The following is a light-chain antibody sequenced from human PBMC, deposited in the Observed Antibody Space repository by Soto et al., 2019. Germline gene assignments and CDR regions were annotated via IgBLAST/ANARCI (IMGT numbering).Light chain of an antibody. CDR3: QHYERYPMT. CDR2: KAS. V-gene: IGKV1-5*03. J-gene: IGKJ4*01. Sequence: DSQMTQFPSTLSASVGDRATLTCRASQSISPWLAWYQQKPGKAPKILISKASTLQSGVPPRFSGSGSGTEFTLTISSLQPDDFATYYCQHYERYPMTFGGGTKVEIK. CDR1: QSISPW.